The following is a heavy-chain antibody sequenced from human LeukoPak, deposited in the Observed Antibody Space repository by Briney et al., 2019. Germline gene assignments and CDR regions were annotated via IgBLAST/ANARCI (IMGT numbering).Heavy chain of an antibody. CDR1: GGSFSGYY. CDR3: ARRRGYSYGHHYYYYMDV. J-gene: IGHJ6*03. CDR2: INYSGST. Sequence: SETLSLTCAVYGGSFSGYYWSWIRQPPGKGLEWIGEINYSGSTNYNPSLKSRVTISVDTSKNQFSLKLSSVTAADTAVYYCARRRGYSYGHHYYYYMDVWGKGTTVTVSS. V-gene: IGHV4-34*01. D-gene: IGHD5-18*01.